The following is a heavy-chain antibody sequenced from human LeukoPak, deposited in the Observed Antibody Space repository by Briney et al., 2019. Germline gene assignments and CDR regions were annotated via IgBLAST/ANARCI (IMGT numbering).Heavy chain of an antibody. CDR2: IYSGGST. CDR1: GFTFSNAW. Sequence: GGSLRLSCAASGFTFSNAWMSWVRQAPGKGLEWVSVIYSGGSTYYADSVKGRFTISRDNSKNTLYLQMNSLRAEDTAVYYCARIRYFDWLFFDYWGQGTLVTVSS. J-gene: IGHJ4*02. V-gene: IGHV3-53*01. CDR3: ARIRYFDWLFFDY. D-gene: IGHD3-9*01.